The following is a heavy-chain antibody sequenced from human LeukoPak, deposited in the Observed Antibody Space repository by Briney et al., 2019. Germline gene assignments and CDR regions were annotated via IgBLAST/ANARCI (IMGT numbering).Heavy chain of an antibody. CDR3: AKGIRSHYDILTGPLDY. Sequence: GGSLRLSCAASGFTFSSYAMSWVRQAPGKGLEWVSAISGSGGSTYYADSVKGRFTISRDNSKNTLYLQMNSLRAEDTAVYYCAKGIRSHYDILTGPLDYWGQGTLVTVSS. V-gene: IGHV3-23*01. J-gene: IGHJ4*02. CDR2: ISGSGGST. D-gene: IGHD3-9*01. CDR1: GFTFSSYA.